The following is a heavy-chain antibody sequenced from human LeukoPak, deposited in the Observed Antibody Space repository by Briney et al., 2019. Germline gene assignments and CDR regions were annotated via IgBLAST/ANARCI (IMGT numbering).Heavy chain of an antibody. CDR1: GGSISSYY. CDR3: ARDKGVSFDY. CDR2: IYYSGST. D-gene: IGHD3-10*01. J-gene: IGHJ4*01. Sequence: SETLSLTCTVSGGSISSYYWTWIRQPPGKGLEWIGYIYYSGSTNYNPSLKSRVTISVDTSKNQFSLKLSSVTAADTAVYYCARDKGVSFDYWGQEPWSPSPQ. V-gene: IGHV4-59*01.